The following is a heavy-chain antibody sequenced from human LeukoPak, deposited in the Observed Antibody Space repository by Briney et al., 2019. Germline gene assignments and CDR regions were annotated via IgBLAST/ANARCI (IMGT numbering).Heavy chain of an antibody. Sequence: GGSLRLSCAASGFTFSSYDMHWVRQATGKGLEWVSAIGTAGDTYYPGSVKGRFTISRENAKNSLYPQMNSLRAGDTAVYYCARARCSGGSCYWFDPWGQGTLVTVSS. CDR1: GFTFSSYD. CDR3: ARARCSGGSCYWFDP. V-gene: IGHV3-13*01. CDR2: IGTAGDT. D-gene: IGHD2-15*01. J-gene: IGHJ5*02.